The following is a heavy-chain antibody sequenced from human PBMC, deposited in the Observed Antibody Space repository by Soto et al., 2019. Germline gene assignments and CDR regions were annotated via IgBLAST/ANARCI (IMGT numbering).Heavy chain of an antibody. Sequence: QVQLVQSGAEVKKPGASVKVSCKASGYTFTSYGISWVRQAPGQGLEWMGWISAYNGNTNYAQNLQGRVTMTTDTSTSPAYMELRSQRSDDTAVCYCARDKGDGSGSYYGYWGQGTLVTVYS. V-gene: IGHV1-18*01. CDR2: ISAYNGNT. D-gene: IGHD3-10*01. CDR1: GYTFTSYG. J-gene: IGHJ4*02. CDR3: ARDKGDGSGSYYGY.